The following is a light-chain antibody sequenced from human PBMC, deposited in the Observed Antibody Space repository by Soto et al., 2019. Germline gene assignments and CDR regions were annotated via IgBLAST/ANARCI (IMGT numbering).Light chain of an antibody. V-gene: IGKV3-15*01. Sequence: ETVMTQSPATLSVSPGERATLSCRASQSVGSNLAWYQQKPGQAPRLLIYGASTRATGIPARFSGSGSGTEFTLTISSLQSEDFAVYYCQQYDKWPPSWTFGQGTKVDIK. CDR2: GAS. CDR3: QQYDKWPPSWT. CDR1: QSVGSN. J-gene: IGKJ1*01.